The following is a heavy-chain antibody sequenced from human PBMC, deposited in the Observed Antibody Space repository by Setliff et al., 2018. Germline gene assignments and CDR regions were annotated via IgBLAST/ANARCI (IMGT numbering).Heavy chain of an antibody. Sequence: GGSLRLSCAASGFTFRSYWMSWVRQAPGKGLEWVANIKKDGSIKYYLDSVKGRFTISRDNAKNSLYLQMNSLRAEDTAVYYCARSPSGSGWYDFDYWGQGTLVTVSS. CDR2: IKKDGSIK. J-gene: IGHJ4*02. V-gene: IGHV3-7*01. D-gene: IGHD6-19*01. CDR1: GFTFRSYW. CDR3: ARSPSGSGWYDFDY.